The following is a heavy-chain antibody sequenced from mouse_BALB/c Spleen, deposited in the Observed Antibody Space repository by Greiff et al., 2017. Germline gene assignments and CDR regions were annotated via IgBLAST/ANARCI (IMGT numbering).Heavy chain of an antibody. CDR2: IDPENGGT. CDR1: GYTFTDYE. V-gene: IGHV1-15*01. Sequence: VQLQQSGAELVRPGASVTLSCKASGYTFTDYEMHWVKQTPVHGLEWIGAIDPENGGTAYNQKFKDKATLTADKSSSTAYMELRSLTSEDSAVYYCILRWFAYWGQGTLVTVSA. D-gene: IGHD1-1*01. CDR3: ILRWFAY. J-gene: IGHJ3*01.